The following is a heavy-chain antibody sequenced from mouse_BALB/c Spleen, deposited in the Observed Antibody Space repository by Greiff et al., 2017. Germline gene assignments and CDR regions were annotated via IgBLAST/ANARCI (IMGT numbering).Heavy chain of an antibody. J-gene: IGHJ3*01. Sequence: VQLQQSGAELVRPGTSVKVSCKASGYDFTNYLIEWVKQRPGQGLEWIGVINPGSGGTNYNEKFKGKATLTADKSSSTAYMQLSSLTSDDSAVYFCARSYYGNYVGLFAYWGQGTLVTVSA. D-gene: IGHD2-10*01. CDR2: INPGSGGT. CDR3: ARSYYGNYVGLFAY. V-gene: IGHV1-54*01. CDR1: GYDFTNYL.